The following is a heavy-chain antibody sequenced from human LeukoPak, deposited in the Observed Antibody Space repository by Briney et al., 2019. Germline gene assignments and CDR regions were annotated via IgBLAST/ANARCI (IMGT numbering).Heavy chain of an antibody. D-gene: IGHD6-6*01. CDR1: GYTFTSYG. CDR2: ISAYNGNT. CDR3: AKDGMYSSSSSYYFDY. J-gene: IGHJ4*02. Sequence: ASVKVSCKASGYTFTSYGISWVRQAPGQGLEWMGWISAYNGNTNYAQKLQGRVTMTTDTSTSTAYMELRSLRSDDTAVYYCAKDGMYSSSSSYYFDYWGQGTLVTVSS. V-gene: IGHV1-18*01.